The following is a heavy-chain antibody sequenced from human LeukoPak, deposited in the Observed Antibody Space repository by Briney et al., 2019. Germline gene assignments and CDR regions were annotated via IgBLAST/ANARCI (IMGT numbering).Heavy chain of an antibody. D-gene: IGHD6-19*01. CDR3: ARGSGWYSAFDI. CDR1: GGSISSYY. J-gene: IGHJ3*02. CDR2: IYTSGST. Sequence: SETLSLTCTVSGGSISSYYWSWIRQPAGKGLEWIGRIYTSGSTNYNPSLKSRVTISVDKSKNQFSLKLSSVTAADTAVYYCARGSGWYSAFDIWGQGTMVTVSS. V-gene: IGHV4-4*07.